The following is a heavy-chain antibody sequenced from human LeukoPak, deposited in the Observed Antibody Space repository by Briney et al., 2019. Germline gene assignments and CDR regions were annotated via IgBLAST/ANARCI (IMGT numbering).Heavy chain of an antibody. CDR3: AKWAAAKDY. D-gene: IGHD6-13*01. CDR1: GFTFSSYA. V-gene: IGHV3-30-3*01. Sequence: PGRSLRLSCAASGFTFSSYAMHWVRQAPGKGLEWVAVISYDGSNKYYADSVKGRFTISRDNSKNTLYLQMNSLRAEDTAVYYCAKWAAAKDYWGQGTLVTVSS. J-gene: IGHJ4*02. CDR2: ISYDGSNK.